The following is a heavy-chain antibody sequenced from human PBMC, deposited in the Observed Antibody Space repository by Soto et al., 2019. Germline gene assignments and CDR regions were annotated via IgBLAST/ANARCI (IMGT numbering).Heavy chain of an antibody. Sequence: GGSLRLSCAASGFTFSSYSMNWVRQAPGKGLEWVSYISSSSSTIYYADSVKGRFTISRDNAKNSLYLQMNSLRDEDTAVYYCARDFVYYDSSGYPDYWGQGTLVTVSS. J-gene: IGHJ4*02. V-gene: IGHV3-48*02. CDR1: GFTFSSYS. CDR3: ARDFVYYDSSGYPDY. D-gene: IGHD3-22*01. CDR2: ISSSSSTI.